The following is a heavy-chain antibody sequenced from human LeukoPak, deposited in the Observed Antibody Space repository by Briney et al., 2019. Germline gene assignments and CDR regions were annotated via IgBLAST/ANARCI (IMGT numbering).Heavy chain of an antibody. CDR2: ISSSSSTI. CDR1: GFTFSSYS. CDR3: ARDSGSALGD. D-gene: IGHD1-26*01. J-gene: IGHJ4*02. Sequence: GGSLRLSCAASGFTFSSYSMNWVRQAPGKGLEWVSYISSSSSTIYYADSVKGRFTISRDNSKNTLYLQMNSLRAEDTAVYYCARDSGSALGDWGQGTLVTVSS. V-gene: IGHV3-48*01.